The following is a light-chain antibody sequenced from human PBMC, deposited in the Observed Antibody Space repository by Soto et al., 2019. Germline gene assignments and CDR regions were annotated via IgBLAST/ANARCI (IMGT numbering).Light chain of an antibody. CDR1: QSISSS. CDR2: AAS. V-gene: IGKV1-39*01. Sequence: DIQMTQSPSSLSASVGARVTITCRASQSISSSLNWYQQKPGKAPKLLIYAASSLQSGVPSRFSGSGSGTDFTLTISSLQPEDFATYYCQQSYSTPITFGQGTRLEIK. CDR3: QQSYSTPIT. J-gene: IGKJ5*01.